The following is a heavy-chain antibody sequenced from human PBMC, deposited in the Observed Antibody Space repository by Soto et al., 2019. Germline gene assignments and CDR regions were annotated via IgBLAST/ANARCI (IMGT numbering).Heavy chain of an antibody. CDR3: AKDLPLRPFDY. Sequence: PGGSLRLSCAASGFTFSSYGMHWVRQAPGKGLEWVAAISYDGSNKYYADSVKGRFTISRDNSKNTLYLQMNSLRAEDTAVYYCAKDLPLRPFDYWGQGTLVTVSS. CDR2: ISYDGSNK. D-gene: IGHD4-17*01. CDR1: GFTFSSYG. J-gene: IGHJ4*02. V-gene: IGHV3-30*18.